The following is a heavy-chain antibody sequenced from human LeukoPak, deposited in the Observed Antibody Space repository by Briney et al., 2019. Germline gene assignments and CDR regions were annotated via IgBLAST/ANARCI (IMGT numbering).Heavy chain of an antibody. CDR2: IGKSDSTT. CDR3: ASAVAAPDQDPPFDY. V-gene: IGHV3-11*01. Sequence: LSLTCTVSGGSISSYYWSWIRQPPGKGLEWVSYIGKSDSTTYYADTVKGRFTISRDSAKNSVYLYMNSLRAEDTAVYYCASAVAAPDQDPPFDYWGQGTLVTVSS. D-gene: IGHD6-25*01. J-gene: IGHJ4*02. CDR1: GGSISSYY.